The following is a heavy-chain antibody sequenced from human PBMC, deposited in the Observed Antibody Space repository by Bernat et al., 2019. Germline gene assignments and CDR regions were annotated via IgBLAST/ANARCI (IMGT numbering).Heavy chain of an antibody. V-gene: IGHV4-34*01. CDR1: GGSFSGYY. J-gene: IGHJ4*02. Sequence: QVQLQQWGAGLLKPSETLSLTCAVYGGSFSGYYWSWIRQPPGKGLEWIGEINHSGSTNYNPSLKSRVTISVDTSKNQFSLKLSSVTAADTAVYYCARGTGWPNFDYWGQGTLVTVSS. D-gene: IGHD6-19*01. CDR2: INHSGST. CDR3: ARGTGWPNFDY.